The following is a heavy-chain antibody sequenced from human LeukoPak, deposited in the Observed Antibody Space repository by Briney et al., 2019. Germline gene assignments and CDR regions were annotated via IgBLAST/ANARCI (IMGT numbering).Heavy chain of an antibody. CDR2: IYYSGST. D-gene: IGHD3-3*01. Sequence: PSETLCLTCTVSGGSISSSSYYWGWIRQPPGKGLEWIGSIYYSGSTYYNPSLKSRVTISVDTSKNQFSLKLSSVTAADTAVYYCARHRYYDFWSGYSIGHPYYLDYWGQGTLVTVSS. CDR3: ARHRYYDFWSGYSIGHPYYLDY. CDR1: GGSISSSSYY. V-gene: IGHV4-39*01. J-gene: IGHJ4*02.